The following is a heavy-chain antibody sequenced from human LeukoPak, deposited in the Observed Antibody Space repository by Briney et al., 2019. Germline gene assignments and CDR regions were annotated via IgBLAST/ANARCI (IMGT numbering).Heavy chain of an antibody. J-gene: IGHJ4*02. CDR1: GGSISSSSYY. CDR3: ARDFWTKAYYDYVWGSYRPLYYFDY. Sequence: PSETLSLTCTVSGGSISSSSYYWGWIRQPPGKGLEWIGSIYYSGSTYYNPSLKSRVTISVDTSKNQFSLKLSSVTAADTAVYYCARDFWTKAYYDYVWGSYRPLYYFDYWGQGTLVTVSS. V-gene: IGHV4-39*07. D-gene: IGHD3-16*02. CDR2: IYYSGST.